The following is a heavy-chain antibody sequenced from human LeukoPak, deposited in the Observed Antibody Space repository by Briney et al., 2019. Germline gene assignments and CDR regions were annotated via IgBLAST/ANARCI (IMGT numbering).Heavy chain of an antibody. D-gene: IGHD3-3*01. J-gene: IGHJ4*02. CDR3: ARSEGRFLQWLLPPPPDYLFVY. CDR1: GGSISSYY. V-gene: IGHV4-59*01. Sequence: SETLSLTCTVSGGSISSYYWSSIRQPPGKGLEWIGYIYYSGSTNYNPSLKSRVTISVDTSKNQFSLKLSSVTAADTAVYYCARSEGRFLQWLLPPPPDYLFVYWGQGTLVTVSS. CDR2: IYYSGST.